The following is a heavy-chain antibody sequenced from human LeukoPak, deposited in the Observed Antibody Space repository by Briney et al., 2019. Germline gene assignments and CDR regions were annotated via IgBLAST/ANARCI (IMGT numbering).Heavy chain of an antibody. D-gene: IGHD6-13*01. J-gene: IGHJ6*03. CDR1: GYTFTSYD. Sequence: ASVKVSCKASGYTFTSYDINWVRQATGQGLEWMGWMNPNSGNTGYAQKFQGRATITRNTSISTAYMELSSLRSEDTAVYYCARAGYSSSTWYYYMDVWGKGTTVTVSS. CDR2: MNPNSGNT. CDR3: ARAGYSSSTWYYYMDV. V-gene: IGHV1-8*03.